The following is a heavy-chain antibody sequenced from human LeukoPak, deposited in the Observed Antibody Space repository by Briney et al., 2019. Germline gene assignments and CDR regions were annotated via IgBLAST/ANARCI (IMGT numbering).Heavy chain of an antibody. D-gene: IGHD1-26*01. V-gene: IGHV4-39*07. CDR1: GVSISNNYYY. J-gene: IGHJ4*02. CDR2: ISLAGQT. Sequence: KPSETLSLTCTVSGVSISNNYYYWAWIRQPPGQGLEWIGEISLAGQTNYNPSLNGRVTMSLDKSSNQLSLNLTSVTAADTATYYCSRESGAFCPFGYWGQGTLVIVSS. CDR3: SRESGAFCPFGY.